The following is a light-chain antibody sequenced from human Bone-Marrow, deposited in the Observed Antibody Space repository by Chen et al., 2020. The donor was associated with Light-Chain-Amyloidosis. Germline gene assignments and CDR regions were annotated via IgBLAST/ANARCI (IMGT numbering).Light chain of an antibody. CDR3: SSYSMRAILYV. CDR2: EVN. V-gene: IGLV2-14*01. J-gene: IGLJ1*01. CDR1: SRDIGSYNY. Sequence: QSALTQPASVSGSPGQSITISCTGTSRDIGSYNYVSWYQQFPGKAPNLLLYEVNQRPSGISHRFAGSESDNTASLTISGLQAEDEAVYYCSSYSMRAILYVFGPGTTVTVL.